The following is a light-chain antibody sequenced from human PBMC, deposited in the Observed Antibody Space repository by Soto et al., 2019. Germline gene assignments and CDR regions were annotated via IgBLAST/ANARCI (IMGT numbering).Light chain of an antibody. J-gene: IGKJ1*01. CDR2: AAS. CDR3: QKYNSVPRT. CDR1: QGINNY. V-gene: IGKV1-27*01. Sequence: DIRMTQSPPSLSASVGDKITITCRARQGINNYLAWYQQKPGEVPKLLIYAASTLQSGVSSRFSGSGSGTVFTLTINSLQPEDVGSYYCQKYNSVPRTFGQGTKVDIK.